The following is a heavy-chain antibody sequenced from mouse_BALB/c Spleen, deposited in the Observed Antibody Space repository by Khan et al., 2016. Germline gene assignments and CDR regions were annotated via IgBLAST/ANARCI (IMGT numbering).Heavy chain of an antibody. Sequence: QVRLQQPGAELVRPGASVKLSCKALGYTFTDYEMHWVKQTPVPGLEWIGTIHPGSGGTAYNQKFKGKATLTADKSSSTAYMELRSLTSEDSAVYYCTIRRNSDGYYVEMDCWGQGSSVTVSS. CDR2: IHPGSGGT. CDR3: TIRRNSDGYYVEMDC. CDR1: GYTFTDYE. D-gene: IGHD2-3*01. V-gene: IGHV1-15*01. J-gene: IGHJ4*01.